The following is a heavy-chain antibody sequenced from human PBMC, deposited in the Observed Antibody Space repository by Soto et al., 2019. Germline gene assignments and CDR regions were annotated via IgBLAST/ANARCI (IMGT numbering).Heavy chain of an antibody. Sequence: ASVKVSCKASGYTFTSYDINWVRQATGQGLEWMGWMNPNSGNTGYAQKFQGRVNMTRNTSISTAYMERSSLRSEDTAVYYCARGRWNSGGYQDWFDPWGQGTLVTVSS. V-gene: IGHV1-8*01. J-gene: IGHJ5*02. D-gene: IGHD3-22*01. CDR1: GYTFTSYD. CDR2: MNPNSGNT. CDR3: ARGRWNSGGYQDWFDP.